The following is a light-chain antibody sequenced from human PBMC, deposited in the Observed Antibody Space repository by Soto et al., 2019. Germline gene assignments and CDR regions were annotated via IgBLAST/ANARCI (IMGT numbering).Light chain of an antibody. CDR1: QTTTAW. CDR2: KTS. CDR3: QQYNPYSYT. V-gene: IGKV1-5*03. Sequence: DIQMTQSPSTLSASVGDRVTITCRASQTTTAWEAWYQQKPGKAPKLLIYKTSSLESGVPSRFSGSGSGTEFTLTISSLQPDDLATYFCQQYNPYSYTFGQGTKLEIK. J-gene: IGKJ2*01.